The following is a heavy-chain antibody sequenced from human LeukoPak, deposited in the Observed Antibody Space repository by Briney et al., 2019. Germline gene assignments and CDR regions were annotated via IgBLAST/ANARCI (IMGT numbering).Heavy chain of an antibody. CDR3: AGEQNAFDM. Sequence: GGSLRLSCAASGFTFSNYAMHGVRQAPGKGLEWVAFISYDGSRKCYADSVKGQFTISRDNSKNTLYLQMNSLRAKDTAVYYCAGEQNAFDMWGQGTMVTVSS. J-gene: IGHJ3*02. CDR2: ISYDGSRK. V-gene: IGHV3-30*04. CDR1: GFTFSNYA.